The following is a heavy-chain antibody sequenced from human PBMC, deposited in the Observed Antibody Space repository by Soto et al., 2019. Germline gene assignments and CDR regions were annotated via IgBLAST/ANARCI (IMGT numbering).Heavy chain of an antibody. V-gene: IGHV3-23*01. J-gene: IGHJ4*02. CDR2: ISGSGGST. CDR3: AKEPIGSRITIFGVPRGYFDY. D-gene: IGHD3-3*01. Sequence: GGSLRLSCAASGFTFSSYAMSWVRQAPGKGLEWVSAISGSGGSTYYADSVKGRFTISRDNSKNTLYLQMNSLRAEDTAVYYCAKEPIGSRITIFGVPRGYFDYWGQGTLVTVSS. CDR1: GFTFSSYA.